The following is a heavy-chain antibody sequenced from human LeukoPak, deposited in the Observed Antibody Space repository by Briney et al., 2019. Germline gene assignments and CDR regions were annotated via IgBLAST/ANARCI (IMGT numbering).Heavy chain of an antibody. J-gene: IGHJ4*02. CDR3: TKVEWELPRN. D-gene: IGHD1-26*01. V-gene: IGHV3-49*04. CDR2: IRSKTYGGTT. CDR1: GXTFGDYA. Sequence: PGRSLRLSCRTAGXTFGDYAMSWVRQAPGKGLEWVGFIRSKTYGGTTEYDASVKDRFTISRDDSKSIAYLQMNSLKTEDTGVYYCTKVEWELPRNWGQGTLVTVST.